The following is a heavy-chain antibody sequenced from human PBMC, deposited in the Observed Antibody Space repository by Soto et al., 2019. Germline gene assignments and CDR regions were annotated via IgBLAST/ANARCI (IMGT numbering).Heavy chain of an antibody. V-gene: IGHV1-18*01. Sequence: GASVKVSCKASGYTFTSYGISWVRQAPGQGLEWMGWISAYNGNTNYAQKLQGRVTMTTDTSTSTAYMELRSLRSDDTAVYYCARDRGYYDILTGYSPDAFDIWGQGTMVTVSS. CDR1: GYTFTSYG. CDR3: ARDRGYYDILTGYSPDAFDI. J-gene: IGHJ3*02. D-gene: IGHD3-9*01. CDR2: ISAYNGNT.